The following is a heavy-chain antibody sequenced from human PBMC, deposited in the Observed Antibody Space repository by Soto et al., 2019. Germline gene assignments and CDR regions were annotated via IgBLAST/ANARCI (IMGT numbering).Heavy chain of an antibody. CDR1: NDSISSYY. CDR2: IYYSGST. CDR3: ARIRDQYCSSGRCYYYYYMDV. D-gene: IGHD2-15*01. Sequence: SETLSLTCTVSNDSISSYYWSWIRQPPGKGLEWIGYIYYSGSTMYNPSLKSRVTISVDTSKNQFSLNLNSVTAADTAVYYFARIRDQYCSSGRCYYYYYMDVWGKGTTVTVSS. J-gene: IGHJ6*03. V-gene: IGHV4-59*08.